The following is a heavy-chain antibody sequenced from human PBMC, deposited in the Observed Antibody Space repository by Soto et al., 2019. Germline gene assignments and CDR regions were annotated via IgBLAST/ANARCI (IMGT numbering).Heavy chain of an antibody. CDR2: IFHSGHT. V-gene: IGHV4-30-4*01. CDR1: GGSMTSGDYY. D-gene: IGHD3-22*01. Sequence: QVQLQESGPGLVKPSQTLSLTCTVSGGSMTSGDYYWSWIRQPPGKGLEWIGYIFHSGHTYYNPSLKSRVSISVETSKNQFSLKLSSVTGADTAVYYCAREESSAWSIDYRGQGTLVTVSS. CDR3: AREESSAWSIDY. J-gene: IGHJ4*02.